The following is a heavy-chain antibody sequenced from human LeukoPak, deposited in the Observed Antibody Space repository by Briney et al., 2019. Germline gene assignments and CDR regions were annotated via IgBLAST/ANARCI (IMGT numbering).Heavy chain of an antibody. CDR3: ARDIHSYYDFWSGYPGLKY. Sequence: PGGSLRLSCAGSGFTFNNYPISWVRQTPGKGLEWVSAITGGADSTYYADSVKGRFTISRDNSRNTLFLEMNSLRAEDTAVYYCARDIHSYYDFWSGYPGLKYWGQGTLVTVSS. CDR2: ITGGADST. CDR1: GFTFNNYP. D-gene: IGHD3-3*01. J-gene: IGHJ4*02. V-gene: IGHV3-23*01.